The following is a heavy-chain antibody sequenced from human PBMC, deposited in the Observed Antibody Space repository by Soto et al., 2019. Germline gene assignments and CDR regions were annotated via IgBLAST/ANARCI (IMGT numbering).Heavy chain of an antibody. D-gene: IGHD4-17*01. V-gene: IGHV4-61*01. Sequence: SETLSLTCTVSGGSVSSGSYYWSWIRQPPGKGLEWIGYIYYSGSTNYNPSLKSRVXISVDTSKNQFSLKLSSVTAADTAAYYCAREKIRNFDYWGQGTLVPVSS. CDR3: AREKIRNFDY. CDR1: GGSVSSGSYY. J-gene: IGHJ4*02. CDR2: IYYSGST.